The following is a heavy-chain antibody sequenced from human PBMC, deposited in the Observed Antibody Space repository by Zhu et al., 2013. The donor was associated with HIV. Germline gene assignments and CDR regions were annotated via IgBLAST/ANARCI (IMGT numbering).Heavy chain of an antibody. CDR2: ISGSGGST. D-gene: IGHD3-3*01. CDR3: AKQGALEWLPYWYFDL. CDR1: GFTFSSYA. V-gene: IGHV3-23*01. Sequence: EVQLLESGGGLVQPGGSLRLSCAASGFTFSSYAMSWVRQAPGKGLEWVSAISGSGGSTYYADSVKGRFTISRDNSKNTLYLQMNSLRAEDTAVYYCAKQGALEWLPYWYFDLWGRGTLVTVSS. J-gene: IGHJ2*01.